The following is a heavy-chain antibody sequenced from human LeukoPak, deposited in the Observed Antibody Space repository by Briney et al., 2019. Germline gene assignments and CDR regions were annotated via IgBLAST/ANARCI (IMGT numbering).Heavy chain of an antibody. CDR3: ARARGYSGYEDFDY. J-gene: IGHJ4*02. CDR1: GGSISSYY. Sequence: SETLSLTCTVSGGSISSYYWSWIRQPPGKGLEWVGYIYYSGSTNYNPSLKSRVTISVDTSKNQFSLKLSSVTAADTAAYYCARARGYSGYEDFDYWGQGTLVTVSS. V-gene: IGHV4-59*01. D-gene: IGHD5-12*01. CDR2: IYYSGST.